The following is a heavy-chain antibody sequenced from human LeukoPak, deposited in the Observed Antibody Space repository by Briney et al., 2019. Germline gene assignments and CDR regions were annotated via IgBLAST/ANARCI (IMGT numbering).Heavy chain of an antibody. D-gene: IGHD6-13*01. CDR1: GYTFTSYG. J-gene: IGHJ4*02. CDR2: ISAYNGNT. Sequence: ASVKVSCKASGYTFTSYGISWVRQAPGQGLEWMGWISAYNGNTNYAQNLQDRVFMNADTSTTTAYMELRSLRSDDTAVYYCARYPLSYSGNWHYYFDYWGQGTLVTVSS. CDR3: ARYPLSYSGNWHYYFDY. V-gene: IGHV1-18*04.